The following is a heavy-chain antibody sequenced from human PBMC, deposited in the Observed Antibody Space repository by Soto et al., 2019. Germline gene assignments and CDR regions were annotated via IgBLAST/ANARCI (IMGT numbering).Heavy chain of an antibody. J-gene: IGHJ6*02. CDR1: GYIFTSYD. CDR2: LNPNTGNT. CDR3: ANGRIVGGRTDV. D-gene: IGHD1-26*01. Sequence: QVQLLQSGAEVKKPGASVKVSCKASGYIFTSYDINWVRQATGQVLEWMGWLNPNTGNTGYAQKFQGRVTMTGNISITTAYMELYSLRSEDTAVYYRANGRIVGGRTDVWGQGTTVTVSS. V-gene: IGHV1-8*01.